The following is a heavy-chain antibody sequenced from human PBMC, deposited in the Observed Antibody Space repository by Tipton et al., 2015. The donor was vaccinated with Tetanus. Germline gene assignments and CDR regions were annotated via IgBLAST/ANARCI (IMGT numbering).Heavy chain of an antibody. D-gene: IGHD1-7*01. V-gene: IGHV1-3*01. CDR3: ARPRELELPY. CDR2: INVGNGNT. Sequence: QPGAEVKKPGASVKISCKASGYSFPTYAMHWVRQAPGKRLERMGWINVGNGNTKYSQKFQGRVTITRDTSASIVYMELSSLRSDDTAVYYCARPRELELPYWGQGPLVTVSS. CDR1: GYSFPTYA. J-gene: IGHJ4*02.